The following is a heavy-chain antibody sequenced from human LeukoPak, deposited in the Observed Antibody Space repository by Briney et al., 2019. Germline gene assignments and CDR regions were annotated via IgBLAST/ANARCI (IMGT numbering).Heavy chain of an antibody. D-gene: IGHD6-19*01. CDR1: GGSVSSGSYY. V-gene: IGHV4-61*01. CDR2: IYYSGST. J-gene: IGHJ4*02. Sequence: SETLSLTCTVSGGSVSSGSYYWSWIRQPPGTGLEWIGYIYYSGSTNYNPSLKSRVTISVDTSKNQLSLKLSSVTAADTAVYYCARDHSSGWFDYWGQGTLVTVSS. CDR3: ARDHSSGWFDY.